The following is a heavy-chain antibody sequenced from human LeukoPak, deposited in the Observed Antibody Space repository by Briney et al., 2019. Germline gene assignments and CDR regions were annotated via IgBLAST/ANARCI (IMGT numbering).Heavy chain of an antibody. Sequence: PGESLKISCKGSGYSFTSYWIGWVRQLPGKGLEWMGIIYPGDSDTRYSPSFQGQVTISADKSISTAYLQWSSLKASDTAMYYCATGAYGDYSDDAFDIWGQGTVVTVSS. CDR3: ATGAYGDYSDDAFDI. D-gene: IGHD4-17*01. CDR1: GYSFTSYW. V-gene: IGHV5-51*01. CDR2: IYPGDSDT. J-gene: IGHJ3*02.